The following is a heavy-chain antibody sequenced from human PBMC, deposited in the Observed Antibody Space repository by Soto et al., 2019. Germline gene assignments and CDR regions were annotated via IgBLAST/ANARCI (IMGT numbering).Heavy chain of an antibody. J-gene: IGHJ5*02. CDR2: IYWNDDK. CDR3: AHWGYSGYPRP. Sequence: GLDLEWLALIYWNDDKRYSPSLKSRLTITKDTSKNQVVLTMTNMDPVDTATYYCAHWGYSGYPRPWGQGTLVTVSS. V-gene: IGHV2-5*01. D-gene: IGHD5-12*01.